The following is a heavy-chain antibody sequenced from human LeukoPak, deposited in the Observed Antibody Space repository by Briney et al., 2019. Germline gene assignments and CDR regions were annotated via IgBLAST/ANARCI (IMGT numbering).Heavy chain of an antibody. CDR3: ARNEVYCSGGSCYPEAHYYYGMDV. V-gene: IGHV1-69*13. CDR2: IIPIFGTA. D-gene: IGHD2-15*01. CDR1: GGTFSSYA. Sequence: GASVKVSCKASGGTFSSYAISWVRQAPGQGLEWMGGIIPIFGTANYAQKFQGRVTITADESTSTAYMELSSLRSGDTAVYYCARNEVYCSGGSCYPEAHYYYGMDVWGKGTTVTVSS. J-gene: IGHJ6*04.